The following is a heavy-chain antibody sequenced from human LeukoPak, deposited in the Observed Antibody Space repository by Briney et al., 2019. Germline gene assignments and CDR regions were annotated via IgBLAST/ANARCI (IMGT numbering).Heavy chain of an antibody. D-gene: IGHD1-20*01. Sequence: GGSLRLSCAASGFTFSSYSMTWVRQAPGKGLEWVSSISSSRSYINYADSVKGRFTISRDNSKNTLYLQMNSLRAEDTAVYYCGVDLTGTIDYWGQGTLVTVSS. J-gene: IGHJ4*02. CDR3: GVDLTGTIDY. CDR2: ISSSRSYI. CDR1: GFTFSSYS. V-gene: IGHV3-21*04.